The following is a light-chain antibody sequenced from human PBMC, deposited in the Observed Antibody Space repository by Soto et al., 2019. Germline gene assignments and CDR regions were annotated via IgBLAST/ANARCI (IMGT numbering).Light chain of an antibody. V-gene: IGKV3-20*01. CDR1: QSVSSSY. J-gene: IGKJ1*01. Sequence: EIVLTQSPGTLSLSPGERATLSCRASQSVSSSYLAWYQQKPGQAPRLLIYGASSRATGIPDRFSGSGSGTDFTLTISRLEPEDFAVYYCQQYDSSPATFGQGTKVEIQ. CDR3: QQYDSSPAT. CDR2: GAS.